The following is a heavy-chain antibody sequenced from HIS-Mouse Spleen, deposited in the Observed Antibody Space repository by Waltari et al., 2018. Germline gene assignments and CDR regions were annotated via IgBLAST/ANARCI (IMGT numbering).Heavy chain of an antibody. V-gene: IGHV3-15*01. CDR2: IKRKTDGGTT. CDR1: GFTFSNAW. Sequence: EVQLVESGGGLVKPGGSLRLSCAASGFTFSNAWMSWVRQDPGKGLEWVGRIKRKTDGGTTDYAAPVKGRFTISRDDSKNTLYLQMNSLKTEDTAVYYCTTVDYWGQGTLVTVSS. J-gene: IGHJ4*02. CDR3: TTVDY.